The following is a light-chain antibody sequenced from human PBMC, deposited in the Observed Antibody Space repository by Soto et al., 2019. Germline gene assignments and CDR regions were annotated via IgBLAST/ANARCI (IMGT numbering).Light chain of an antibody. CDR3: GSYAGSYTLV. Sequence: QSVLTQPRSVSGSPGQSVTISCTGTSSDVGGYNYVSWYQQHPGKAPKLMIYDVSKRPSWVPDRFSGSKSGNTASLTISGLQAEDEADYYCGSYAGSYTLVFGGGTKLTVL. V-gene: IGLV2-11*01. CDR2: DVS. CDR1: SSDVGGYNY. J-gene: IGLJ2*01.